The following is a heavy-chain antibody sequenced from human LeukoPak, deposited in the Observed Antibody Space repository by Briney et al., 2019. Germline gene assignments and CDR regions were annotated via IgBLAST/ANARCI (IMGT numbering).Heavy chain of an antibody. Sequence: SETLSLTCTVSGGSISSYYWTWIRQPPGKGLEWIGYIYYSGSTNYNPSLKSRVTISVDTSKNQFSLNLSSVTAADTAVYYCARSRSVSAVDFDYWGQGTLVTVSS. D-gene: IGHD6-13*01. V-gene: IGHV4-59*01. CDR2: IYYSGST. CDR3: ARSRSVSAVDFDY. J-gene: IGHJ4*02. CDR1: GGSISSYY.